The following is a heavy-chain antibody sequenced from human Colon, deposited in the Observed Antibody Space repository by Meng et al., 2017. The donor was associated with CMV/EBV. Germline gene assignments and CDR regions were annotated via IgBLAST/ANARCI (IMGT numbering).Heavy chain of an antibody. V-gene: IGHV4-39*07. Sequence: SETLSLTCTVSGGSISSNSNYWGWIRQPPGKGLEWIVSIYYSGSTYYNPSLESRVTFSVDTSKNQVSLKLSSVTAADTAVYYCARGRRLIGLRVYFDYWGQGTLVTVSS. CDR3: ARGRRLIGLRVYFDY. J-gene: IGHJ4*02. CDR1: GGSISSNSNY. D-gene: IGHD2-21*01. CDR2: IYYSGST.